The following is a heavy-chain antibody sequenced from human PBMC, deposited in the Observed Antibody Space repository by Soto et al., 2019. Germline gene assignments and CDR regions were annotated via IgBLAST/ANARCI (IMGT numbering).Heavy chain of an antibody. V-gene: IGHV3-30*03. CDR2: ISYDGSNK. D-gene: IGHD3-3*01. J-gene: IGHJ4*02. Sequence: PGGSLRLSCAASGFTFSSYGMHWVRQAPGKGLEWVAVISYDGSNKYYADSVKGRFTISRDNSKNTLYLQMNSLRAEDTAVYYCATPIYDFWSGYFLAHTDYWGQGTLVTVSS. CDR3: ATPIYDFWSGYFLAHTDY. CDR1: GFTFSSYG.